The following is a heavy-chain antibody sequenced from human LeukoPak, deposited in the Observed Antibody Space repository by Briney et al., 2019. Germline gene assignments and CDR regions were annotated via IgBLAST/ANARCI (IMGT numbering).Heavy chain of an antibody. D-gene: IGHD6-6*01. V-gene: IGHV4-39*07. CDR1: GGSISSSSYY. CDR3: ARDSTFEYSSSDLFDY. J-gene: IGHJ4*02. CDR2: IYYSGST. Sequence: SETLSLTCTVSGGSISSSSYYWGWIRQPPGKGLEWIGSIYYSGSTYYNPSLKSRVTISVDTSKNQFSLKLSSVTAADTAVYYCARDSTFEYSSSDLFDYWGQGTLVTVSS.